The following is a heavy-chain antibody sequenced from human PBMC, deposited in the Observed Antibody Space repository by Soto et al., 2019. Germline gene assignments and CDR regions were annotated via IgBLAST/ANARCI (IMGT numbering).Heavy chain of an antibody. CDR2: IYYTGTT. V-gene: IGHV4-59*01. CDR1: GTSIRGYY. D-gene: IGHD3-10*01. Sequence: SETLSLTGSVSGTSIRGYYWTWIRQPPGKGLEWIGYIYYTGTTKYNPSLKSWVTISVDTSKNQFSLRLNSVTAADTAVYYCAREVSSFGSNHFDSWGQGALVTVSS. CDR3: AREVSSFGSNHFDS. J-gene: IGHJ4*02.